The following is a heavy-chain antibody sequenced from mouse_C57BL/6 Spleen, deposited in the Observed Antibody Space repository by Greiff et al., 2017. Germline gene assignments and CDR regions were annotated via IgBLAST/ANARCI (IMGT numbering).Heavy chain of an antibody. CDR2: INPSNGGT. CDR3: ARERMGNYFDY. J-gene: IGHJ2*01. V-gene: IGHV1-53*01. Sequence: QVHVKQPGTELVKPGASVKLSCKASGYTFTSYWMHWVKQRPGQGLEWIGNINPSNGGTTYNEKFKSKATRTVDKSSSTSYMQLSSLTSEDSAVYYCARERMGNYFDYWGQGTTLTVSS. D-gene: IGHD2-3*01. CDR1: GYTFTSYW.